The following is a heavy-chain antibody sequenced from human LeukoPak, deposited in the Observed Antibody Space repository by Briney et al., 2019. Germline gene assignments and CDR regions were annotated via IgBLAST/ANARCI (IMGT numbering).Heavy chain of an antibody. CDR2: ISYDGSNK. D-gene: IGHD6-19*01. J-gene: IGHJ4*02. V-gene: IGHV3-30-3*01. CDR3: ARDGKRGVAVAGNYFDY. Sequence: GGSLRLSCAASGFTFSSYAMHWVRQAPGKGLEWVAVISYDGSNKYYADSVKGRFTISRDNSKNTLYLQMNSLRAEGTAVYYCARDGKRGVAVAGNYFDYWGQGTLVTVSS. CDR1: GFTFSSYA.